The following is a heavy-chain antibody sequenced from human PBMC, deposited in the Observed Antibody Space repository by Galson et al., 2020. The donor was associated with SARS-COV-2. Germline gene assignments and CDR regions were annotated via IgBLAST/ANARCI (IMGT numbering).Heavy chain of an antibody. CDR3: ARETDIVVVVAVNWFDP. Sequence: ASETLSLTCTVSGYSISSGYYWGWIRQPPGKVLEWIGSIYHSGSTYYNPSLKSRVTISVDTSKNQFSLKLSSVTAADTAVYYCARETDIVVVVAVNWFDPWGQGTLVTVSS. D-gene: IGHD2-15*01. V-gene: IGHV4-38-2*02. CDR1: GYSISSGYY. CDR2: IYHSGST. J-gene: IGHJ5*02.